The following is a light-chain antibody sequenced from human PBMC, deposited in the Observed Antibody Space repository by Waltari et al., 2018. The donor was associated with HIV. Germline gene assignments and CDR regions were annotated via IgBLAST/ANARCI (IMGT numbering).Light chain of an antibody. CDR3: QRYNTYPYT. V-gene: IGKV1-5*03. CDR2: QAS. CDR1: QSISSW. J-gene: IGKJ2*01. Sequence: DLQMTQSPSTLSASVGDRVTITCRASQSISSWLAWYQQKPGKAPKLLIYQASSLESGVSSRFSGSGSGTEFTLTINGLQPDDFATYYCQRYNTYPYTFGQGTRLEIK.